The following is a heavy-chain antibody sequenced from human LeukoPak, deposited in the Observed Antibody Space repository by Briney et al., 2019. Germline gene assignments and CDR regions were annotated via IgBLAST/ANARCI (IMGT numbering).Heavy chain of an antibody. CDR1: NGPMSSFS. V-gene: IGHV4-59*08. J-gene: IGHJ5*02. Sequence: SETLSLTCTVSNGPMSSFSWSWIRQPPGKKLEWIAYILDSGGTHSNPLLQSRITLSEDTSNNRISLTLDSVTAADTAVYYCTRSTSFINWFDPWGQGTLVTVSS. D-gene: IGHD2-2*01. CDR3: TRSTSFINWFDP. CDR2: ILDSGGT.